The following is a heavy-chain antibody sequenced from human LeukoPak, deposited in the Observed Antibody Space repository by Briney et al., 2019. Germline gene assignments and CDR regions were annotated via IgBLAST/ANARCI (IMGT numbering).Heavy chain of an antibody. V-gene: IGHV4-4*02. CDR1: GGSISGDDYY. Sequence: SETLSLTCTVSGGSISGDDYYWSWVRQPPGKGLEWIGEIYHSGSTNYNPSLKSRVTISVDKSKNQFSLKLSSVTAADTAVYYCASHYGDYYYYYGMDVWGQGTTVTVSS. CDR2: IYHSGST. D-gene: IGHD4-17*01. CDR3: ASHYGDYYYYYGMDV. J-gene: IGHJ6*02.